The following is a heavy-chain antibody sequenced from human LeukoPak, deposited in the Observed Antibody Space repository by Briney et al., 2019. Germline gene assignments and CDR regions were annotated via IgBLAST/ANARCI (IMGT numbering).Heavy chain of an antibody. Sequence: PGRSLRLSCAASGFTFSSYAMHWVRQAPGKGLEYVSAISSNGGSTYYADSVKGRFTISRDNSKNTLYLQMSSLRAEDTAVYYCVKGQQPDLYYYYGMDVWGKGTTVTVSS. V-gene: IGHV3-64D*06. CDR3: VKGQQPDLYYYYGMDV. D-gene: IGHD6-13*01. CDR2: ISSNGGST. J-gene: IGHJ6*04. CDR1: GFTFSSYA.